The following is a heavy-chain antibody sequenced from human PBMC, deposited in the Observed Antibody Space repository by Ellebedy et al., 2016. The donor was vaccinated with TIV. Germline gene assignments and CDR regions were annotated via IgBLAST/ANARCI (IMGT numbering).Heavy chain of an antibody. Sequence: PGGSLRLSCKGSGYSFTSYWIGWVRQMPGKGLEWMGIIYPGDSDTRYSPSFQGQVTISADPSISTAYMELSRLRSDDTAVYYCARDDRSKIAAAGTDDYWGQGTLVTVSS. CDR2: IYPGDSDT. V-gene: IGHV5-51*01. J-gene: IGHJ4*02. CDR3: ARDDRSKIAAAGTDDY. CDR1: GYSFTSYW. D-gene: IGHD6-13*01.